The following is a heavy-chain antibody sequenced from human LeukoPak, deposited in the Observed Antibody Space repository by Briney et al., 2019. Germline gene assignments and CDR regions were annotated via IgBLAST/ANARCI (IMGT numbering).Heavy chain of an antibody. Sequence: GGSLRLSCAASGFTFDDYAMHWVRQAPGKGLEWVSLSSGDGGSTYYADSVKGRFTVSRDTSKTYLYLQMNSLRTEDTAFYYCAKAVYSSAWSDLDYWGQGTLVTVSS. V-gene: IGHV3-43*02. D-gene: IGHD6-19*01. CDR2: SSGDGGST. CDR3: AKAVYSSAWSDLDY. J-gene: IGHJ4*02. CDR1: GFTFDDYA.